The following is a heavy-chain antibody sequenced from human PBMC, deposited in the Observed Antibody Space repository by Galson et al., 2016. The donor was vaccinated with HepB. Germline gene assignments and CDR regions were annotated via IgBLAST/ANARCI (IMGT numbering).Heavy chain of an antibody. V-gene: IGHV3-15*07. D-gene: IGHD3-22*01. Sequence: SLRLSCAASGFTLSNAWMSWVRQAPGKGLEWVGLIKTKGEGGTTDYAAPLKGRFTISRDDSKNTLYLEMNSLQTEDTAIYFCTTLTTILVDPDYWGRGTLVTVSS. CDR1: GFTLSNAW. CDR2: IKTKGEGGTT. J-gene: IGHJ4*02. CDR3: TTLTTILVDPDY.